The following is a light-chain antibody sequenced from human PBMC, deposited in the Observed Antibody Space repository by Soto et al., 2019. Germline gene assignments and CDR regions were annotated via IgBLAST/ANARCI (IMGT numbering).Light chain of an antibody. CDR1: QSVSSN. V-gene: IGKV3-15*01. CDR3: QQYNNWPPWT. Sequence: EIVMTQSPATLSVSPGERATLSCRASQSVSSNLAWYQQKPGQAPRLLIYGASTRATGIPARFSGSGSGTEFPRTVSSLQSEDFAVYYCQQYNNWPPWTFGQGPKVEIK. J-gene: IGKJ1*01. CDR2: GAS.